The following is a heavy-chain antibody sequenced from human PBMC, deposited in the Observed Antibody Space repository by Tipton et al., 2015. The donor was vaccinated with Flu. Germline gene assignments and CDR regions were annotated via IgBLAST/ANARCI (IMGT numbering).Heavy chain of an antibody. CDR2: INHSGST. Sequence: GLVKPSETLSLTCAVYGGSFSGYYWSWIRQPPGKGLEWIGEINHSGSTNYNPSLKSRVTISVDTSNNQFSLKLSSVTAADTAVYYCARGLPRLRYNPYFDYWGQGTLVTVSS. CDR1: GGSFSGYY. CDR3: ARGLPRLRYNPYFDY. J-gene: IGHJ4*02. D-gene: IGHD1-14*01. V-gene: IGHV4-34*01.